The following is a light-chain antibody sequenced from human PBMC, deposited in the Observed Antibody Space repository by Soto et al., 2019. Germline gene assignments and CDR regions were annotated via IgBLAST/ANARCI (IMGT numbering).Light chain of an antibody. CDR2: GPS. CDR1: QSVDNNH. J-gene: IGKJ2*01. V-gene: IGKV3-20*01. Sequence: EIVLTQSPGTQYLSPGERATLSCRASQSVDNNHLAWYEQKPGQAPRLLIYGPSRRASGIPDRFSGSGSGTDFSLTISRLEPEDFPVYYCQQYGNFPYTFGQGTRLE. CDR3: QQYGNFPYT.